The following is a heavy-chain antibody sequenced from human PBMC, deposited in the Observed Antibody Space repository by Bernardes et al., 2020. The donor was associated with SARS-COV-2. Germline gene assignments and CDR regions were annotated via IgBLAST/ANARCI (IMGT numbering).Heavy chain of an antibody. CDR1: GFTFSSYA. J-gene: IGHJ6*02. Sequence: GGSLRLSCAASGFTFSSYAMSWVRPAPGKGLEWVSGISGSGGSTYYADSVKGRFTISRDNSKKTLYLQMNSLRAEDTAVYYCAKPLGGNGEHYYYYYGMDVWGQGTTVTVSS. D-gene: IGHD4-17*01. CDR2: ISGSGGST. CDR3: AKPLGGNGEHYYYYYGMDV. V-gene: IGHV3-23*01.